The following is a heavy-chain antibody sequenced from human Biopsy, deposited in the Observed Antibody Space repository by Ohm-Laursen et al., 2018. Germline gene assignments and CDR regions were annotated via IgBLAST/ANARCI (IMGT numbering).Heavy chain of an antibody. V-gene: IGHV4-59*08. Sequence: PSETLSLTCAVSGGSISSFYWTWIWQPPGKGPEWIGDISDSGSTNYKPSLKSRVIISVDTSKNQFSLNLSSVTAADTAVYYCARRGSGGRSFDHWGQGTLVTVSS. CDR3: ARRGSGGRSFDH. D-gene: IGHD2-15*01. J-gene: IGHJ4*02. CDR1: GGSISSFY. CDR2: ISDSGST.